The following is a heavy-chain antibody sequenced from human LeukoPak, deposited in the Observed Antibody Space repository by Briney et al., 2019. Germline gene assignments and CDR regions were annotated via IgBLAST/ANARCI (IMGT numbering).Heavy chain of an antibody. CDR1: GGSISSYY. J-gene: IGHJ4*02. V-gene: IGHV4-59*01. CDR3: ASYSDSSGFLHYFDY. D-gene: IGHD3-22*01. CDR2: IYYSGST. Sequence: ETLSLTCTVSGGSISSYYWSWIRQPPGKGLEWIGYIYYSGSTNYNPSLKSRVTISVDTSKNQFSLKLSSVTAADTAVYYCASYSDSSGFLHYFDYWGQGTLVTVSS.